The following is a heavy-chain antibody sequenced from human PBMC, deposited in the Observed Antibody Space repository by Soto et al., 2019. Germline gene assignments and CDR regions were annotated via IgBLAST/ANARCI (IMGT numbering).Heavy chain of an antibody. D-gene: IGHD2-8*01. CDR3: ARGDSTDCSNGVCSFFYNHDLDV. CDR2: INPKSGGT. CDR1: GYSFTDYH. V-gene: IGHV1-2*04. Sequence: ASVKVSCKASGYSFTDYHIHWVRRAPGQGLEWLGRINPKSGGTSTAQKFQGWVTMATDTSISTASMALTRLTSDDTAIYYCARGDSTDCSNGVCSFFYNHDLDVWGQGTTVTVSS. J-gene: IGHJ6*02.